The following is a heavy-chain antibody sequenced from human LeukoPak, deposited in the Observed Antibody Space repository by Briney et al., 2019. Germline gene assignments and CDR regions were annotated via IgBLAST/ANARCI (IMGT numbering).Heavy chain of an antibody. D-gene: IGHD3-3*01. J-gene: IGHJ3*02. CDR3: ARERSITIFGVVTADAFDI. Sequence: SETLSLTCTVSGAAITSTGYYWNWIRQHPGKGLEWMGSIYYSGSTYYNPSLKSRVTISVDTSKNQFSLKLSSVTAADTAVYYCARERSITIFGVVTADAFDIWGQGTMVTVSS. CDR1: GAAITSTGYY. CDR2: IYYSGST. V-gene: IGHV4-30-4*08.